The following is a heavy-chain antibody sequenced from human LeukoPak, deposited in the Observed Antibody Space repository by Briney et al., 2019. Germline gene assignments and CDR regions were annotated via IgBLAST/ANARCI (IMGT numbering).Heavy chain of an antibody. CDR1: GFTFSSYG. D-gene: IGHD6-13*01. V-gene: IGHV3-30*03. J-gene: IGHJ4*02. CDR2: ISYDGSNK. Sequence: LSGGSLRLSCAASGFTFSSYGMHLVRQAPGKGLEWVAVISYDGSNKYYADSVKGRFTISRDNSKNTLYLHMNNLRAEDTAVYCCASIAASGNYFDYWGQGTLVTVSS. CDR3: ASIAASGNYFDY.